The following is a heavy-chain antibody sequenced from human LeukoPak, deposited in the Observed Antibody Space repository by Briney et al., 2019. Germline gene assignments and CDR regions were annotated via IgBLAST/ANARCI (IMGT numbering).Heavy chain of an antibody. D-gene: IGHD6-13*01. J-gene: IGHJ5*02. CDR3: ARGGTPTGIAAADNWFDP. CDR1: GGSFSGYY. CDR2: INHSGST. V-gene: IGHV4-34*01. Sequence: SETLSLNCAVYGGSFSGYYWSWIRQPPGKGLEWIGEINHSGSTNYNPSLKSRVTISVDTSKNQFSLKLSSVTAADTAVYYCARGGTPTGIAAADNWFDPWGQGTLVTVSS.